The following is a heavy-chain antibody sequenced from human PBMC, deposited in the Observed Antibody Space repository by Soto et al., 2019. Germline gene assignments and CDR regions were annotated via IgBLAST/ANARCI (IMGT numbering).Heavy chain of an antibody. CDR1: GYTLTTYS. CDR3: ARMFKLGGNSYGPVDF. CDR2: INIGSGST. J-gene: IGHJ6*02. V-gene: IGHV1-46*01. Sequence: ASVKVSCKASGYTLTTYSIHWVRQAPGQGLEWMGLINIGSGSTNYAQKFQGRVSMTRDTSTTTVYMDLSRLRSEDTAVYSCARMFKLGGNSYGPVDFWGQGTTVTVSS. D-gene: IGHD5-18*01.